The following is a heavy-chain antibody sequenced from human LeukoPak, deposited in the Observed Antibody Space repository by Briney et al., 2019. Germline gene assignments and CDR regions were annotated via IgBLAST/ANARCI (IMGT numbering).Heavy chain of an antibody. Sequence: GGSLRLSCAASGFTFSSYAMTWVRQAPGKGLEWVSIISGSAASTDYADSVKGRFAISRDNSKTTLYLQMNSLRAEDTAVYFCAKDHTPFGSGSYSTRYYGMDVWGQGTTVTVSS. CDR1: GFTFSSYA. V-gene: IGHV3-23*01. CDR2: ISGSAAST. J-gene: IGHJ6*02. CDR3: AKDHTPFGSGSYSTRYYGMDV. D-gene: IGHD3-10*01.